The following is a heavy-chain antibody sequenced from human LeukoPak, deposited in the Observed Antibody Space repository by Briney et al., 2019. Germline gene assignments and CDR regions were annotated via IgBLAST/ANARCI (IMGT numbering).Heavy chain of an antibody. D-gene: IGHD3-10*01. J-gene: IGHJ5*02. V-gene: IGHV4-34*01. CDR3: ARVDSARLWLGVNFHLLTRNRNWFDP. CDR2: INHSGST. Sequence: PSETLSLTCAVYGVSFSGYYWSWLRQPPGKGLEWIGEINHSGSTNYNPSLKSRVTISVDTSKNQFSLKLSSVTAADTAVYYCARVDSARLWLGVNFHLLTRNRNWFDPWGQGTLVTVSS. CDR1: GVSFSGYY.